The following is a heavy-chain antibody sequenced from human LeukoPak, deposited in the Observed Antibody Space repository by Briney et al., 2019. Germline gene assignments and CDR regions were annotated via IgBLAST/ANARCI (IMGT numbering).Heavy chain of an antibody. J-gene: IGHJ1*01. CDR2: IYSGGST. CDR1: GFTVSNNY. Sequence: GGSLRLSCAASGFTVSNNYMSWVRQAPGKGLEWVSVIYSGGSTYYADSAKGRFTISRDNSKNTLYLQMNSLRAEDTAVYYCARANGIAVAGTPFQHWGQGTLVTVSS. D-gene: IGHD6-19*01. V-gene: IGHV3-53*05. CDR3: ARANGIAVAGTPFQH.